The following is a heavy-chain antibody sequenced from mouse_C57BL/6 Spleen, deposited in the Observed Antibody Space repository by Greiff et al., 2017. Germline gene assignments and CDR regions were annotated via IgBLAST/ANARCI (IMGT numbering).Heavy chain of an antibody. D-gene: IGHD1-1*01. Sequence: VQLQQSGAELVKPGASVKLSCTASGYTFTTYPIDWMKQNPGKSLEWIGNFHPYNDDTKYNEKFKGKATLTVEKSSSTVYLELSRLTSDDSAVYYCARSYYYGSSWYFDVWGTGTTVTVSS. CDR2: FHPYNDDT. CDR1: GYTFTTYP. J-gene: IGHJ1*03. V-gene: IGHV1-47*01. CDR3: ARSYYYGSSWYFDV.